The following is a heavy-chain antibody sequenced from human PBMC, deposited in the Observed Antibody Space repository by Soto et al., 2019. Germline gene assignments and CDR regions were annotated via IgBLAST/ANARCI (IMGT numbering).Heavy chain of an antibody. CDR2: IFHDGST. D-gene: IGHD1-1*01. CDR1: GASISSGSW. Sequence: QVHLQESGPGLVKPSGTLSLTCAVSGASISSGSWWSWVRQPPGKGLERIGEIFHDGSTNYNPSLKSRVTRSVDKSKNYFSRELTSVTAAETALYYCARDEYNDSSDWGQGTLVTVSS. J-gene: IGHJ4*02. V-gene: IGHV4-4*02. CDR3: ARDEYNDSSD.